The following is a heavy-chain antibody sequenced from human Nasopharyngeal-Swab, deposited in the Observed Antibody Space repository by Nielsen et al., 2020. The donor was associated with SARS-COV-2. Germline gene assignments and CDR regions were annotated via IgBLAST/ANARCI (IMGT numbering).Heavy chain of an antibody. CDR2: FSHGGVT. J-gene: IGHJ6*03. D-gene: IGHD2-8*01. V-gene: IGHV4-34*01. CDR3: ARGLSGIVPSPFLGLGPYYSYYYMDV. Sequence: SDTLSLTCAVYGGSFSGHQWSWVRQPPGKGLEWIGEFSHGGVTNYMQSLKSRVTISVDTSKNPISLKLSSVTAADTAVYFCARGLSGIVPSPFLGLGPYYSYYYMDVWGKGTTVTVSS. CDR1: GGSFSGHQ.